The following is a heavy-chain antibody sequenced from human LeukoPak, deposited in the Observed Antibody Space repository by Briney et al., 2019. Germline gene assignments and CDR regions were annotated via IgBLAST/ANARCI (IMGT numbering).Heavy chain of an antibody. CDR3: ASGIAAAGSVAYSSGWRTFDY. CDR2: IWYDGSNK. CDR1: GFTFSSYG. D-gene: IGHD6-13*01. V-gene: IGHV3-33*01. Sequence: QTGGSLRLSCAASGFTFSSYGMHWVRQAPGKGLEWVAVIWYDGSNKYYADSVKGRFTISRDNSKNTLYLQMNSLRAEDTAVYYCASGIAAAGSVAYSSGWRTFDYWGQGTLVTVSS. J-gene: IGHJ4*02.